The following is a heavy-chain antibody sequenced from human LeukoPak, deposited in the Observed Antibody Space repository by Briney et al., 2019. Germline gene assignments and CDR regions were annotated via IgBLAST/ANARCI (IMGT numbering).Heavy chain of an antibody. Sequence: SGTLSLTCTVSGGSISSYYWSWIRQPPGKGLEWIGYIYYSGSTNYNPSLKSRVTISVDTSKNQFSLKLSSVTAADTAVYYCARGGEVPPGALRGYYFDYWGQGTLVTVSS. CDR1: GGSISSYY. V-gene: IGHV4-59*01. CDR2: IYYSGST. CDR3: ARGGEVPPGALRGYYFDY. D-gene: IGHD1-14*01. J-gene: IGHJ4*02.